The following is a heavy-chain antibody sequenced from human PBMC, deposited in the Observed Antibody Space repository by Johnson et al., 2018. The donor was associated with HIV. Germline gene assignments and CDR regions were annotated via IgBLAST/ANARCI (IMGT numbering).Heavy chain of an antibody. Sequence: VQLVESGGGFVQPGGSLRLSCAASGFPFSSHWMHWVRHAPGKGLVWVSRLHSAGSIITYADSVKGLLPISRDNAKNTVFLQMNRVRPEDTAVYYCARGYCSHGVCYTKVDGFDMWGQGTMVTVSS. V-gene: IGHV3-74*03. CDR1: GFPFSSHW. J-gene: IGHJ3*02. D-gene: IGHD2-8*01. CDR3: ARGYCSHGVCYTKVDGFDM. CDR2: LHSAGSII.